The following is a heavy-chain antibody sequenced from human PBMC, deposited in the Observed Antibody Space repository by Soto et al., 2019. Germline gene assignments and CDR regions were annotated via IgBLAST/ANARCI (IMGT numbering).Heavy chain of an antibody. D-gene: IGHD4-17*01. Sequence: QLQLQESGSGLVKPSQILSLTCAVSVDSVRRRGYSWSWMRQLTGKGLEWIGYFFHTGSTYYNLSLRGRATISVDRSKKKFSLKLGSVTAADTAVYYCASHYGYYEYYEYWGQGTQVTVSS. V-gene: IGHV4-30-2*01. CDR2: FFHTGST. CDR1: VDSVRRRGYS. J-gene: IGHJ4*02. CDR3: ASHYGYYEYYEY.